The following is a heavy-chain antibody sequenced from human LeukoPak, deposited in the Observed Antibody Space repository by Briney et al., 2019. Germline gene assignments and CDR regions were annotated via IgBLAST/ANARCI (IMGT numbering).Heavy chain of an antibody. D-gene: IGHD6-19*01. J-gene: IGHJ5*02. Sequence: RTSETLSLTCAVYGGSFSGYYWSWIRQPPGKGLEWIGEINHSGSTNYNPSLKSRVTISVDTSKNQFSLKLSSVTAADTAVYYCARDIKGAVAGPLPNWFDPWGQGTLVTVSS. CDR1: GGSFSGYY. CDR2: INHSGST. V-gene: IGHV4-34*01. CDR3: ARDIKGAVAGPLPNWFDP.